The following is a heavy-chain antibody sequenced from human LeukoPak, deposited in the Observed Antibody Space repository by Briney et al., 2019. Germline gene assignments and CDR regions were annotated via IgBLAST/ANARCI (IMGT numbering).Heavy chain of an antibody. J-gene: IGHJ6*03. CDR2: ISSSGGST. V-gene: IGHV3-23*01. D-gene: IGHD2-2*01. CDR3: ARSDVVTRNYYYYMDV. CDR1: GFTFSRYA. Sequence: GGALRLSCAASGFTFSRYAMSWVRQAPGKGLEWVSTISSSGGSTFYPDSVKGRFTISKYTSKNTLFLQMNSLRAEDTAVYYCARSDVVTRNYYYYMDVWGKGATVTVSS.